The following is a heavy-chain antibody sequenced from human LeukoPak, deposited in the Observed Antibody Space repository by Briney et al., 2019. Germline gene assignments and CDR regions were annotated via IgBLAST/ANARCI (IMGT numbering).Heavy chain of an antibody. CDR3: ARGRELRGGWCYFDY. D-gene: IGHD1-7*01. CDR2: IYYSGST. V-gene: IGHV4-59*01. CDR1: GGSISSYY. J-gene: IGHJ4*02. Sequence: SETPSLTCTVSGGSISSYYWSWIRQPPGEGLEWIGDIYYSGSTNYNPSLKSRVTLSVDTSKNQFSLKLSSVTAADTAVYYCARGRELRGGWCYFDYWGQGTLVTVSS.